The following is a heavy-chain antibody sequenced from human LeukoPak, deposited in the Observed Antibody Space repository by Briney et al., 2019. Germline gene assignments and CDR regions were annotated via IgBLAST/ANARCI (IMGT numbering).Heavy chain of an antibody. CDR2: IWYDGSNK. CDR3: ARERDAFDI. CDR1: GFTFSSYG. Sequence: GGSLRLSCAASGFTFSSYGMHWVRQAPGKGLEWVAVIWYDGSNKYYADSVKGRFTISRDNSKNTLYLQMNGLRAEDTAVYYCARERDAFDIWGQGTMVTVSS. V-gene: IGHV3-33*01. J-gene: IGHJ3*02.